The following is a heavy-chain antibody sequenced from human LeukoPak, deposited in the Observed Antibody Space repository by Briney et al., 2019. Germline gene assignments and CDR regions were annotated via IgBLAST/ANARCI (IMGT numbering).Heavy chain of an antibody. CDR3: ARDGYSFGHDFDY. J-gene: IGHJ4*02. D-gene: IGHD5-18*01. CDR2: ISRSSSDM. CDR1: GFTFSSYA. V-gene: IGHV3-21*01. Sequence: GGSLRLSCAASGFTFSSYAMSWVRQAPGKGLEWVSSISRSSSDMYYADSVKGRFTISRDNAKNTLYLQMNSLRAEDTAVYYCARDGYSFGHDFDYWGQGTLVTVSS.